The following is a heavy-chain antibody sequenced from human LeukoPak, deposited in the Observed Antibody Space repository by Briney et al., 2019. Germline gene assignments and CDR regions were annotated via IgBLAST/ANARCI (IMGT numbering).Heavy chain of an antibody. CDR2: IYYSGST. Sequence: SETLSLTCTVSGGSISSSNYYWGWIRQPPGEGLEWIGTIYYSGSTYYNPSLKSRVTISVDTSKNQFSLKLSSVTAADTAVYYCAREWLRQADAFDIWGQGTMVTVSS. CDR3: AREWLRQADAFDI. J-gene: IGHJ3*02. CDR1: GGSISSSNYY. D-gene: IGHD6-19*01. V-gene: IGHV4-39*07.